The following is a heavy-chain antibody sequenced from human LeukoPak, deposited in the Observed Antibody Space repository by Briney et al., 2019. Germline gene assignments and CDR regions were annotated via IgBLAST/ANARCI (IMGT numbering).Heavy chain of an antibody. CDR2: ISGSDGST. D-gene: IGHD6-13*01. V-gene: IGHV3-23*01. J-gene: IGHJ5*02. CDR1: GFTFSNYA. CDR3: AKGGKAAAGTSVDWFDP. Sequence: GGSLRLSCTASGFTFSNYAMSWVRQAPGKGLEWVSTISGSDGSTYYADSVKGRFTISRDNSKNTLYLQMNSLRVEDTAIYYCAKGGKAAAGTSVDWFDPWGQGTLVTVSS.